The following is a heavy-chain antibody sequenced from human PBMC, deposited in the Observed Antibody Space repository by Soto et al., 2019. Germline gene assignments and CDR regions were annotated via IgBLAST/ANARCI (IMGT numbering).Heavy chain of an antibody. J-gene: IGHJ4*02. Sequence: ASVKVSCKASGYTSTGYAMHWVRQAPGQRLEWMGWINADNGNTKYSQKFQGRVTITTDTSTSTAYMELRSLRSDDTAVYYCARALGKYYDFWSGYPTQFDYWGQGTLVTVSS. D-gene: IGHD3-3*01. CDR1: GYTSTGYA. CDR3: ARALGKYYDFWSGYPTQFDY. V-gene: IGHV1-3*01. CDR2: INADNGNT.